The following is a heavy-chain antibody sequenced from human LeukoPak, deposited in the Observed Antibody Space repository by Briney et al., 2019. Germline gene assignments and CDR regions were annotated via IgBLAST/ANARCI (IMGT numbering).Heavy chain of an antibody. D-gene: IGHD3-10*01. CDR1: GYSFTSYW. J-gene: IGHJ4*02. CDR3: ARRAVRGVIGGNYFDY. Sequence: GESLKISCKGSGYSFTSYWIGWVRQMPGKGLEWMGIIYPGDSDTRYSPSFQGQVTISADKSISTAYLQWSSLKASGTAMYYCARRAVRGVIGGNYFDYWGRGTLVTVSP. V-gene: IGHV5-51*01. CDR2: IYPGDSDT.